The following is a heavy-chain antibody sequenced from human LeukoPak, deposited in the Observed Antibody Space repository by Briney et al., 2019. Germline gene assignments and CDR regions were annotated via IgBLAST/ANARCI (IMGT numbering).Heavy chain of an antibody. CDR3: ARENGWSYCDY. CDR2: ISYDGSKK. Sequence: GGSLRLSCAASGFTFSSNGMHWVRQVPGKGLEWVAAISYDGSKKYYTDSVKGRFTISRDNSKNTLYLQMNSLRAEDTAMYYCARENGWSYCDYWGQGTLVTVSS. V-gene: IGHV3-30*03. D-gene: IGHD6-19*01. J-gene: IGHJ4*02. CDR1: GFTFSSNG.